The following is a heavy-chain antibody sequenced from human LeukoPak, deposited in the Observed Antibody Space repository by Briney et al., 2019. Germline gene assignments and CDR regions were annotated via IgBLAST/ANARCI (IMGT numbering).Heavy chain of an antibody. CDR1: GFTFNTYG. V-gene: IGHV3-30*02. CDR2: IRYDGSNK. Sequence: GGSLRLSCAAAGFTFNTYGIHWVRQAPGKGLEWVAFIRYDGSNKYYGDPVKGRFTVSRDNSKNTLHLQMDSLRAEDTAVYYCARGVENYDTLTGYLMYCGQGTLVTVSS. CDR3: ARGVENYDTLTGYLMY. J-gene: IGHJ4*02. D-gene: IGHD3-9*01.